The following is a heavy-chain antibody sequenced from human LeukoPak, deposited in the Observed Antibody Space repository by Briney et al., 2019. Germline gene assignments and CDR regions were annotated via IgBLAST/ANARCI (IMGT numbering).Heavy chain of an antibody. Sequence: PGGSLRLSCAASGFTFSSYAMSWVRQAPGKGLEWVSAISGSGGSTYYADSVKGRFTISRDNSKNTLYLQMNSLRAEDTALYYCAKDLVVGFCGAPDYWGQGTLVTVSS. CDR3: AKDLVVGFCGAPDY. D-gene: IGHD2-8*02. CDR1: GFTFSSYA. CDR2: ISGSGGST. J-gene: IGHJ4*02. V-gene: IGHV3-23*01.